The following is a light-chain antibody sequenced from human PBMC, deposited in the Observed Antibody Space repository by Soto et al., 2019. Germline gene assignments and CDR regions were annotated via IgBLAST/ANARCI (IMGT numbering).Light chain of an antibody. J-gene: IGKJ2*01. CDR3: QHYDGSPRT. CDR1: QSVKSNY. Sequence: QFPGTVSLSPGERATLSCMTSQSVKSNYLAWYQQKPGQAPRLLIYGVFNRAAGVPARFSGSGSGTDLTLTISGLEPEDSAVYYCQHYDGSPRTFGQGTKLEIK. V-gene: IGKV3-20*01. CDR2: GVF.